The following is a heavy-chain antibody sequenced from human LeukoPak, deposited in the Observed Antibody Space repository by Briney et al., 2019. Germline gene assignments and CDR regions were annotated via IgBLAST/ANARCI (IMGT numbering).Heavy chain of an antibody. J-gene: IGHJ4*02. Sequence: GGSLRLSCAASGFTFSSYAMSWVRQSPGRGLEWVAAISESGESTYYADSVEGRFTISRDNSKNTLYLQLHNLRAADTAVYYCAKDIIPLDFWGQGTLVTVSS. D-gene: IGHD2-21*01. CDR2: ISESGEST. CDR1: GFTFSSYA. V-gene: IGHV3-23*01. CDR3: AKDIIPLDF.